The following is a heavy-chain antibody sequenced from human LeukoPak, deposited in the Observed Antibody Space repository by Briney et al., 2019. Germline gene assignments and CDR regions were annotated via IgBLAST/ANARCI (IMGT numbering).Heavy chain of an antibody. J-gene: IGHJ6*03. Sequence: GGSLRLSCAASGFTVSSNYMSWVRQAPGKGLEWVSVIYSGGSTYYADSVKGQFTISRDNSKNTLYLQMNSLRAEDTAVYYCARPVIAVAGKYYYYYYMDVWGKGTTVTVSS. D-gene: IGHD6-19*01. V-gene: IGHV3-53*01. CDR2: IYSGGST. CDR3: ARPVIAVAGKYYYYYYMDV. CDR1: GFTVSSNY.